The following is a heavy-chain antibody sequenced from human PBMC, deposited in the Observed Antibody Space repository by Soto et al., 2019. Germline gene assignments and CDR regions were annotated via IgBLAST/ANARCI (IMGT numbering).Heavy chain of an antibody. V-gene: IGHV1-18*01. CDR1: GYTFNTYG. D-gene: IGHD2-2*01. J-gene: IGHJ5*02. CDR2: ISTYNGDT. CDR3: VRDRCSSHTCSGTARYNLFDP. Sequence: QIQLVQSGAEVKKPGASVKVSCKTSGYTFNTYGVTWVRQAPGQGLEWIGWISTYNGDTNYAQSVQGRVTMTTDTSTSTAYMDLGSLRSDATAVYYCVRDRCSSHTCSGTARYNLFDPWGQGTLVTASS.